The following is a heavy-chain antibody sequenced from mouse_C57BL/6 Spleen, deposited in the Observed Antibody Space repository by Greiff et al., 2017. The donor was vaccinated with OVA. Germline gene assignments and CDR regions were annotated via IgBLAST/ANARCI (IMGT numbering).Heavy chain of an antibody. Sequence: QVQLKQSGPGLVQPSQSLSITCTVSGFSLTSYGVHWVRQSPGKGLEWLGVIWSGGSTDYNAAFISRLSISKDNSKSQVFFKMNSLQADDTAIYYCAISTMITPYYAMDYWGQGTSVTVSS. V-gene: IGHV2-2*01. D-gene: IGHD2-4*01. J-gene: IGHJ4*01. CDR1: GFSLTSYG. CDR3: AISTMITPYYAMDY. CDR2: IWSGGST.